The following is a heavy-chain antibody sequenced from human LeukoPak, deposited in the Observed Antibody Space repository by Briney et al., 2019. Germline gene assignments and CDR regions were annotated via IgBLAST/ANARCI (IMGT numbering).Heavy chain of an antibody. Sequence: PGGSLRLSCAASEFTFSSYWMSWVRQAPGQGLEWVANIREDGSEKYYEDSVKGRFTISRDNAKNSLYLQMNSLRAEDTAVYYCARGRFCSSSSCTSFDYWGQGNLVTVSS. J-gene: IGHJ4*02. CDR3: ARGRFCSSSSCTSFDY. D-gene: IGHD2-2*01. CDR1: EFTFSSYW. V-gene: IGHV3-7*01. CDR2: IREDGSEK.